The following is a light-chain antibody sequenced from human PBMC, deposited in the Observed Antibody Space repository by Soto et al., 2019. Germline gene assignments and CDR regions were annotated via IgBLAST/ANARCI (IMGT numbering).Light chain of an antibody. CDR1: QDISNW. CDR3: QQSNSFPFT. Sequence: DIQMTQSPSSLSASVGDRVTVTCRASQDISNWLAWYQQKPGKAPKLLIHAASSLQSGVPSRFSGSGSGTEFTLTINTLRPEDFATYYCQQSNSFPFTFGQGTKLEIK. V-gene: IGKV1-12*01. CDR2: AAS. J-gene: IGKJ2*01.